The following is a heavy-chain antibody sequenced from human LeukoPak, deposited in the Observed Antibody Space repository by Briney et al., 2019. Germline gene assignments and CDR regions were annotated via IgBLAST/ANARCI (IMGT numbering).Heavy chain of an antibody. CDR1: GGSISGYY. V-gene: IGHV4-59*01. J-gene: IGHJ6*02. CDR2: IYYSGST. Sequence: SETLSLTCGVSGGSISGYYWSWIRQPPGKGLESIGYIYYSGSTNYNPSLRSRVTISGDTSKNQVSLKLSSVTAADTAVYYCARRVRFTYGWNGGVDVWGQGTTVTVSS. D-gene: IGHD3-10*01. CDR3: ARRVRFTYGWNGGVDV.